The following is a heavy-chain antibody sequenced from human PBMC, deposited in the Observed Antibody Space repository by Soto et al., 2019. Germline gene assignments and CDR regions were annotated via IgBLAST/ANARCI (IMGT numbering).Heavy chain of an antibody. CDR1: VFTFSSYA. V-gene: IGHV3-23*01. Sequence: WWSLRLSCSASVFTFSSYAMSWVRQAPGKGLEWVSAISGSGGSTYYADSVKGRFTISRDNSKNTLYLQMNSLRAEDTAVYYCAKDAAVSGYVRYHYYGMDVWGQGTTVTVSS. CDR2: ISGSGGST. CDR3: AKDAAVSGYVRYHYYGMDV. J-gene: IGHJ6*02. D-gene: IGHD5-12*01.